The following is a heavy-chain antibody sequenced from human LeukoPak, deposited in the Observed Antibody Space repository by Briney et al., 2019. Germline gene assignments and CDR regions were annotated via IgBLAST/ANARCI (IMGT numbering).Heavy chain of an antibody. D-gene: IGHD2-15*01. CDR3: VVAQPWWGDAFDI. CDR2: ISYDGSNK. Sequence: PGRSLRLSCAASGFTFSSYGMHWVRQVPGKGLEWVAVISYDGSNKYYADSVKGRFTISRDNSKNTLYLQMNSLRAEDTAVYYCVVAQPWWGDAFDIWGQGTMVTVSS. V-gene: IGHV3-30*03. CDR1: GFTFSSYG. J-gene: IGHJ3*02.